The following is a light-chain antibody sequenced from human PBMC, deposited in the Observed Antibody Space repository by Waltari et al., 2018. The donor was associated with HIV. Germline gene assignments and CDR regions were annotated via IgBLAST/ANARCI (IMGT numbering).Light chain of an antibody. J-gene: IGKJ4*01. Sequence: ILMRQSVATVSVLPGERATLCCTASQSMFINVSWYQQRPGQAPRLLIYGGSTMVTRIPERFSGTGSGTEFTRNISNLQSEDVGVYYCQQYNEWLALTFGGGTKVEV. CDR2: GGS. CDR3: QQYNEWLALT. V-gene: IGKV3-15*01. CDR1: QSMFIN.